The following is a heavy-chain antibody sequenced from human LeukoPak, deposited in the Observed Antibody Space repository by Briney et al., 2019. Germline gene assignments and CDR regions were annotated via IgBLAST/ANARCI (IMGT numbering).Heavy chain of an antibody. CDR1: GGSISSGGYS. D-gene: IGHD6-6*01. CDR2: IYHSGST. J-gene: IGHJ5*02. CDR3: AKMSSSSNWFDP. Sequence: SETLSLTCAVSGGSISSGGYSWSWIRQPPGKGLEFVGYIYHSGSTYYDPSPKSRVTISVDRSKNQLSLKLSSVTAADTAVYFCAKMSSSSNWFDPWGQGTLVTVSS. V-gene: IGHV4-30-2*01.